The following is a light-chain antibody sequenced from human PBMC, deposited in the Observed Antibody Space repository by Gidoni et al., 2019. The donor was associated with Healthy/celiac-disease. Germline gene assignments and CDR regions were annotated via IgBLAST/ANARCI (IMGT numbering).Light chain of an antibody. Sequence: SITISCTGTSSDVGGYNYVSWYQQHPGKAPKLMIYEVGNRPSGVSNRFSGSKSGNTASLTISGLQSEDEADYYCSSYTSSSSYVFGTGTKVTVL. CDR1: SSDVGGYNY. CDR2: EVG. V-gene: IGLV2-14*01. J-gene: IGLJ1*01. CDR3: SSYTSSSSYV.